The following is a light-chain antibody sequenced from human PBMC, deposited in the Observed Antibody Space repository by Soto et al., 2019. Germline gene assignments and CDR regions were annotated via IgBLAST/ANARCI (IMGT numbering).Light chain of an antibody. CDR3: MQGTHWPRT. Sequence: DVVLTQSPLSLPVTLGQPASISCRSSQSLVYSNGNTYLAWFQQRPGQSPRRLIYKVSSRDSGVPDRFSGSGSGTDFTLTISRVEAEDVGVYYCMQGTHWPRTFGQGSKVEIK. V-gene: IGKV2-30*01. CDR2: KVS. J-gene: IGKJ1*01. CDR1: QSLVYSNGNTY.